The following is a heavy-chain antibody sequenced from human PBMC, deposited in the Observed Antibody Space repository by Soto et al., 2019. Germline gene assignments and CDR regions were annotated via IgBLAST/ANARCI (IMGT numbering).Heavy chain of an antibody. CDR3: ARESGSYRNDY. Sequence: GGSLRLSCAASGFSFSTYVMHWVRQAPGKGLEWVAVMWHDGTNKNYADSVKGRFTISRDNSKNTLYLQMNSLRVEDTAIYYCARESGSYRNDYWGQGTLVTVPQ. D-gene: IGHD1-26*01. CDR1: GFSFSTYV. CDR2: MWHDGTNK. J-gene: IGHJ4*02. V-gene: IGHV3-33*01.